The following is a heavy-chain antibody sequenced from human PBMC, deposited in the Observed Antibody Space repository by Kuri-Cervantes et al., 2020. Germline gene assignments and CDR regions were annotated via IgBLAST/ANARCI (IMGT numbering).Heavy chain of an antibody. Sequence: GGSLRLSCAASGFTFSSYGMHWVRQAPGKGLEWVAVISYDGSNKYYADSVKGRFTISRDNSKNTLYLQMNSLRAEDTAVYYCAGSSWSHDAFDIWGQGTMVTVSS. V-gene: IGHV3-30*03. CDR1: GFTFSSYG. CDR3: AGSSWSHDAFDI. J-gene: IGHJ3*02. CDR2: ISYDGSNK. D-gene: IGHD6-13*01.